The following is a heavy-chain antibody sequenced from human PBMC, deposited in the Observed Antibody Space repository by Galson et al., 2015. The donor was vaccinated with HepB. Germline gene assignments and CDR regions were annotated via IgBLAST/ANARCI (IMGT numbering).Heavy chain of an antibody. Sequence: SVKVSCKASGGTFSSYAISWVRQAPGQGLEWMGGIIPIFGTANYAQKFQGRVTITADKSTSTAYMELSSLRSEDTAVYYCASTQQLRYARHYGMDVWGQGTTVTVSS. V-gene: IGHV1-69*06. CDR1: GGTFSSYA. D-gene: IGHD2-2*02. J-gene: IGHJ6*02. CDR2: IIPIFGTA. CDR3: ASTQQLRYARHYGMDV.